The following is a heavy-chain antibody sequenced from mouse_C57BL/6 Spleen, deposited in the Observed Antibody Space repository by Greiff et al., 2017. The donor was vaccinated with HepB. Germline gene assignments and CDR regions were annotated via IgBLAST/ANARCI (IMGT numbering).Heavy chain of an antibody. CDR1: GFTFSDFY. Sequence: EVKLVESGGGLVQSGRSLRLSCATSGFTFSDFYMEWVRQAPGKGLEWIAASRNKANDYTTEYSASVKGRFIVSRDTSQSILYLQMNALRAEDTAIDYCARAYYGSSYGFAYWGQGTLVTVSA. CDR3: ARAYYGSSYGFAY. D-gene: IGHD1-1*01. V-gene: IGHV7-1*01. CDR2: SRNKANDYTT. J-gene: IGHJ3*01.